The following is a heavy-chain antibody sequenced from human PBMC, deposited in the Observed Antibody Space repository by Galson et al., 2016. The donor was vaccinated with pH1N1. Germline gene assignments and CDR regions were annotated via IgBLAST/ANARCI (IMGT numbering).Heavy chain of an antibody. CDR2: ISPVFGTK. J-gene: IGHJ3*02. CDR1: GGTFSSYT. Sequence: SVKVSCKASGGTFSSYTFSWMRQAPGQGLEWMGGISPVFGTKNYAQKFQGRVTVSADESTSTAYLQWSSLKASDTAMYYCARFNDADSSDNAFDIWGQGTMVTVSS. CDR3: ARFNDADSSDNAFDI. V-gene: IGHV1-69*13. D-gene: IGHD1-1*01.